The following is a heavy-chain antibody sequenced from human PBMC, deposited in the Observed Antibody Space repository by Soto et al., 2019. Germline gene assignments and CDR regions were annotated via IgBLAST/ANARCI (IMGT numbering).Heavy chain of an antibody. D-gene: IGHD5-18*01. J-gene: IGHJ4*02. CDR2: IIPIFGTA. CDR3: ARGLASYGSRAQFDY. Sequence: RASVKVSCKASGGTFSSYAISWVRQAPGQGLEWMGGIIPIFGTANYAQKFQGRVTITADESTSTAYMELSSLRSEDTAVYYCARGLASYGSRAQFDYWGQGTLVTVSS. V-gene: IGHV1-69*13. CDR1: GGTFSSYA.